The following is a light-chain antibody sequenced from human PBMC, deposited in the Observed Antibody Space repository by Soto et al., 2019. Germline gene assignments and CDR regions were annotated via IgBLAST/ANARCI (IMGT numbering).Light chain of an antibody. CDR2: EIS. CDR3: MQATETVIT. J-gene: IGKJ5*01. CDR1: QSLVHSDGNTY. V-gene: IGKV2-24*01. Sequence: DILMTQTPLSSPVTLGQPASISCTSSQSLVHSDGNTYLNWLQLRPGQPPRLLIYEISKRFSGVPERFSGRGAGTDFTLKISRVEADDVGIYYCMQATETVITFGQGTRLEIK.